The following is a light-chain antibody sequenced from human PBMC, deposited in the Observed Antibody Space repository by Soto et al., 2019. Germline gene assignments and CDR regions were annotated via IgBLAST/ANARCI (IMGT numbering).Light chain of an antibody. V-gene: IGKV3-15*01. CDR2: GAS. CDR3: QQNHTYLT. J-gene: IGKJ4*01. CDR1: QSAATH. Sequence: VMTQSPATLSVSPGESATLSCRASQSAATHLAWYQQSPGQAPRLLISGASTRATGIPARFSGSGSGTVITLTISSLQPDDFATYHCQQNHTYLTFGGGTKVDIK.